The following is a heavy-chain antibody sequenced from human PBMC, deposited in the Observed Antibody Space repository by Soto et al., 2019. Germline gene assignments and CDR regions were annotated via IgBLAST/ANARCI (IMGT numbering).Heavy chain of an antibody. Sequence: SGPTLVNPTQTLTLTCTLSAFSLSTGGVGVGWIRQPPGKALEWLALIYWDDDKRYSPSLRSRLTITKDTSKNQVVLTMTNMEPVDTATYYCIQSRCGGDCLQSYASYYYYGMDVWGQGTTVTSP. V-gene: IGHV2-5*02. CDR3: IQSRCGGDCLQSYASYYYYGMDV. D-gene: IGHD2-21*02. J-gene: IGHJ6*02. CDR2: IYWDDDK. CDR1: AFSLSTGGVG.